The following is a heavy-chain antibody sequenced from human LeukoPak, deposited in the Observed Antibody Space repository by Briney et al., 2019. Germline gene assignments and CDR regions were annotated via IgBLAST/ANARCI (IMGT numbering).Heavy chain of an antibody. CDR2: ISYDGSNK. V-gene: IGHV3-30*04. CDR1: GFTFSSYA. D-gene: IGHD1-1*01. J-gene: IGHJ4*02. Sequence: PGRSLRLSCAASGFTFSSYAMHWVRQAPGKGLEWVAVISYDGSNKYYADSVKGRFTISRDNSKNTLYLQMNSLRAEDTAVYYCKIVTYNSFDYWGQGTLVTVSS. CDR3: KIVTYNSFDY.